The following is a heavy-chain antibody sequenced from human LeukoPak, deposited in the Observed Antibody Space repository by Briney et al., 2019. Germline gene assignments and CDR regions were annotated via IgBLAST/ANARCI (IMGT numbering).Heavy chain of an antibody. Sequence: GGSLRLSCAAYGFTFSSYAMSWVRQAPGKGLEWVSAISGSGGSTYYADSVKGRFTISRDNSKNTLYLQMNSLRAEDTAVYYCAKDRSQSKYSSSPFDYWGQGTLVTVSS. CDR1: GFTFSSYA. CDR2: ISGSGGST. CDR3: AKDRSQSKYSSSPFDY. V-gene: IGHV3-23*01. J-gene: IGHJ4*02. D-gene: IGHD6-6*01.